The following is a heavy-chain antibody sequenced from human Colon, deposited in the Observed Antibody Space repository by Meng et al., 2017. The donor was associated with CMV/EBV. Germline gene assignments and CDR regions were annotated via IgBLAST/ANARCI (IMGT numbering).Heavy chain of an antibody. Sequence: GESLKISCAASGFTSGSYWMSWVRQAPGKGLEWVANIKQDGSEKYYVDSVKGRFTISRDNAKNALYLQMNSLRAEDTAVYYYARDVGYCSSTSCYKDYYYGMDVWGQGTTVTVSS. D-gene: IGHD2-2*02. CDR2: IKQDGSEK. CDR1: GFTSGSYW. V-gene: IGHV3-7*01. J-gene: IGHJ6*02. CDR3: ARDVGYCSSTSCYKDYYYGMDV.